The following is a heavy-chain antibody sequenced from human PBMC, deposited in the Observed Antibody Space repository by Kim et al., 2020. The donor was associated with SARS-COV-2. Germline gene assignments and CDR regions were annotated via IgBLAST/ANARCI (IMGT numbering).Heavy chain of an antibody. D-gene: IGHD1-26*01. CDR1: GGSISSYY. Sequence: SETLSFTSTVSGGSISSYYWSWIRQPPGKGLEWIGYIYYSGSTNYNPSLKSRVTISVDTSKNQFSLKLSSVTAADTAVYYCARAVGATSEIGYWGQGTLVTVSS. CDR2: IYYSGST. J-gene: IGHJ4*02. V-gene: IGHV4-59*01. CDR3: ARAVGATSEIGY.